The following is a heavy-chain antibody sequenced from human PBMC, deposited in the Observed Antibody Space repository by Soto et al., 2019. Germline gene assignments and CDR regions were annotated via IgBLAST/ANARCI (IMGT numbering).Heavy chain of an antibody. D-gene: IGHD3-3*01. Sequence: VASVKVSCKASGYTFTSYGISWVRQAPGQGLEWMGWISAYNGNTNYAQKLQGRVTMTTDTSTSTAYMELRSLRSDDTAVYYCARGATVGPQIRFLEWLLFDAFDIWGQGTMVTVSS. J-gene: IGHJ3*02. V-gene: IGHV1-18*01. CDR1: GYTFTSYG. CDR3: ARGATVGPQIRFLEWLLFDAFDI. CDR2: ISAYNGNT.